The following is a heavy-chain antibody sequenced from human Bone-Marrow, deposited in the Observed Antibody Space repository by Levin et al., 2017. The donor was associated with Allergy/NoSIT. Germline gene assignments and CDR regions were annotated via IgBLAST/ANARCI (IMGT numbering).Heavy chain of an antibody. D-gene: IGHD7-27*01. CDR1: GGSISSSSYY. CDR2: IYYSGST. V-gene: IGHV4-39*01. CDR3: ARHLTGDGYYFDY. J-gene: IGHJ4*02. Sequence: SETLSLTCIVSGGSISSSSYYWGWIRQPPGKGLEWIVSIYYSGSTYYNPSLKSRVAVSVDRSKNQVSLRLNSVNAADTAVYYCARHLTGDGYYFDYWGQGTLVTVSS.